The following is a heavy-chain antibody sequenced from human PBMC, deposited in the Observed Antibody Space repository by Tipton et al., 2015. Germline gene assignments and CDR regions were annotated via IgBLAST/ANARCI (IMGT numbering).Heavy chain of an antibody. CDR2: IFTSGST. J-gene: IGHJ4*02. V-gene: IGHV4-4*07. Sequence: TLSLTCTVSGGSISSYSWSWIRQPAGRGLEWIGHIFTSGSTNYNSSLKSRVTMSVDTSTNQFSLKLSSVTAADTAVYYCARGAGNSSTWDFDYWGQGSLVTVSS. CDR1: GGSISSYS. CDR3: ARGAGNSSTWDFDY. D-gene: IGHD6-13*01.